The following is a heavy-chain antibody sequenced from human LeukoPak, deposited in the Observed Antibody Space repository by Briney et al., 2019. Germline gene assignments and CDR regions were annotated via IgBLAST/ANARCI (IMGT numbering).Heavy chain of an antibody. CDR2: VLYSGTT. J-gene: IGHJ5*02. CDR1: GGSISSSSYY. D-gene: IGHD1-1*01. V-gene: IGHV4-39*01. Sequence: PSETLSLTYSVSGGSISSSSYYWGWIRQPPGKGLEWIGSVLYSGTTYNNPSLKSRITISVDTSKNQFSLKLSSVTAADTAVYYCARRGKTGPLNWFDPWGQGTLITVSS. CDR3: ARRGKTGPLNWFDP.